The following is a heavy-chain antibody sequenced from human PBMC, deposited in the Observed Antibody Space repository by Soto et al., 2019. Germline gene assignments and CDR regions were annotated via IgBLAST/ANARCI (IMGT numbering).Heavy chain of an antibody. CDR3: ARVGDYDILTGYGPNFDY. V-gene: IGHV4-4*02. J-gene: IGHJ4*02. D-gene: IGHD3-9*01. CDR1: GGSISSSNW. Sequence: TSETLSLTCAVSGGSISSSNWWSWVRQPPGKGLEWIGEIYHSGSTNYNPSLKSRVTISVDKSKNQFSLKLSSVTAADTAVYYCARVGDYDILTGYGPNFDYWGQGTLVTVSS. CDR2: IYHSGST.